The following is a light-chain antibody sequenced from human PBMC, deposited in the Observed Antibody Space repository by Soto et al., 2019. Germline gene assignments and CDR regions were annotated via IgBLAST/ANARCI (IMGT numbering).Light chain of an antibody. CDR3: QQYENLPT. V-gene: IGKV1-33*01. J-gene: IGKJ5*01. CDR2: DAS. Sequence: DIQMTQSPSTLSASVGDRVTITCRASQSITTWLAWYQQKPGRAPKLLIYDASNLEAGVPSRFRGSGSGTDFTFTISRLQPEDIATYYCQQYENLPTFGQGTRLKIK. CDR1: QSITTW.